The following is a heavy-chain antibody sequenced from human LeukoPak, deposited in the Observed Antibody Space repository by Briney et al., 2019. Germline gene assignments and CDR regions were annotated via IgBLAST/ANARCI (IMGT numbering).Heavy chain of an antibody. CDR1: GFTFSSYS. D-gene: IGHD1-26*01. J-gene: IGHJ4*02. V-gene: IGHV3-21*01. Sequence: SGGSLRLSCAASGFTFSSYSMNWVRQAPGKGLEWVSSISSSSSYIYYADSVKGRFTISRDNAKNSLYLQMNSLRAEETAVYYCARDKIVGATHFDSWGQGTLVTVSS. CDR3: ARDKIVGATHFDS. CDR2: ISSSSSYI.